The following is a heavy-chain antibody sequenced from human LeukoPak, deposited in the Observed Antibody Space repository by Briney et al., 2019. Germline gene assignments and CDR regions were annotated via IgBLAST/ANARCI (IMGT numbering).Heavy chain of an antibody. V-gene: IGHV3-74*01. J-gene: IGHJ4*02. CDR2: INSDGSST. CDR1: GFTFSSYW. CDR3: AKDSYASGSYYNPFDC. D-gene: IGHD3-10*01. Sequence: GGSLRLSCAASGFTFSSYWMHWVRQAPGKGLVWVSRINSDGSSTSYADSVKGRFTISRDNAKNTLYLQMTSLRAEDTAVYYCAKDSYASGSYYNPFDCWGQGTLVTVSS.